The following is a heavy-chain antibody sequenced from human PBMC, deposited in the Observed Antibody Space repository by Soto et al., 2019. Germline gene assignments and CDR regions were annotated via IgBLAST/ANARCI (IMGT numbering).Heavy chain of an antibody. D-gene: IGHD3-3*01. Sequence: PGGSLRLSCAASGFTFSSYSMNWVRQAPGKGLEWVSSISSSSSYIYYADSVKGRFIISRDNAKNSLYLQMNSLRAEDTAVYYCARERERDYDFWSGYGGWGQGTLVTVSS. CDR1: GFTFSSYS. J-gene: IGHJ4*02. CDR2: ISSSSSYI. CDR3: ARERERDYDFWSGYGG. V-gene: IGHV3-21*01.